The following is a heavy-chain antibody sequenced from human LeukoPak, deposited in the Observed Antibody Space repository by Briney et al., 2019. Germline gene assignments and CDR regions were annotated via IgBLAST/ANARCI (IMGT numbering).Heavy chain of an antibody. CDR3: GKRGYYYDSSGYYPFDY. Sequence: GGSLRLSCAASGFTFSSYAMSWVRQAPGKGLEWVSAISGSGGSTYYADSVKGRFTISRDNSKNTLYLQMNSLRAEDTAVYYCGKRGYYYDSSGYYPFDYWGQGTLVTVSS. D-gene: IGHD3-22*01. J-gene: IGHJ4*02. V-gene: IGHV3-23*01. CDR2: ISGSGGST. CDR1: GFTFSSYA.